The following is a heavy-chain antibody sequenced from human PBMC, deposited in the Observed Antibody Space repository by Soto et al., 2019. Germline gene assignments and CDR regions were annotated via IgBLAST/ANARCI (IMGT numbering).Heavy chain of an antibody. CDR2: ISYDGSNK. CDR1: GFTFSSYG. Sequence: QVQLVESGGGVVQPGRSLRLSCAASGFTFSSYGMHWVRQAPGKGLEWVAVISYDGSNKYYADSVKGRFTISRDNSKNTLSLQMNSLRAEDTAVYYCATNAGGSGYYPFAEYFQHWGQGTLVTVSS. J-gene: IGHJ1*01. D-gene: IGHD3-22*01. V-gene: IGHV3-30*03. CDR3: ATNAGGSGYYPFAEYFQH.